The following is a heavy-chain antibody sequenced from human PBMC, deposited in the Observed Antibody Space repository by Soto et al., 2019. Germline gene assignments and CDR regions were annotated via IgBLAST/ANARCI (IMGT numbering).Heavy chain of an antibody. Sequence: TLSLTCTVSGGSISSGGYYWSWIRQHPGKGLEWIGYIYYSGSTYYNPSLKSRVTISVDTSKNQFSLKLSSVTAADTAVYYCSMVRGVITNYYYYYYMDVWGKGTTVTVSS. D-gene: IGHD3-10*01. J-gene: IGHJ6*03. CDR3: SMVRGVITNYYYYYYMDV. CDR2: IYYSGST. CDR1: GGSISSGGYY. V-gene: IGHV4-31*03.